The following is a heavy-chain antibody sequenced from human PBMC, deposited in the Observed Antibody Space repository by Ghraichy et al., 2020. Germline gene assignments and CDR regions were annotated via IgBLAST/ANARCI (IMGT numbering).Heavy chain of an antibody. CDR1: GGSISSYY. D-gene: IGHD3-3*01. Sequence: SETLSPTCTVSGGSISSYYWSWIRQPPGKGLEWIGYIYYSGSTNYNPSLKSRVTISVDTSKNQFSLKLSSVTAADTAVYYCARTTSHYDFWSGPNWYFDLWGRGTLVTVSS. CDR3: ARTTSHYDFWSGPNWYFDL. V-gene: IGHV4-59*08. J-gene: IGHJ2*01. CDR2: IYYSGST.